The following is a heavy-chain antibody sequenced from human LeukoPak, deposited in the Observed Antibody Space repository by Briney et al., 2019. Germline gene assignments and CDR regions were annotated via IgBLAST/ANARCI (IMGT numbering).Heavy chain of an antibody. CDR2: IYHSGST. D-gene: IGHD5-12*01. CDR1: GYSISSGYY. J-gene: IGHJ4*02. V-gene: IGHV4-38-2*02. Sequence: SETLSLTCTVSGYSISSGYYWGWIRQPPGKGLEWIGSIYHSGSTYYNPSLKSRVTISVDTSKNQFSLKLSSVTAADTAVYYCARGRGYSGYDYVYWGQGTLVTVSS. CDR3: ARGRGYSGYDYVY.